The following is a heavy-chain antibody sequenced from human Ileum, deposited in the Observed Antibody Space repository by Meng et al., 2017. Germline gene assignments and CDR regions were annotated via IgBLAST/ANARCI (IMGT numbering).Heavy chain of an antibody. CDR2: MNPNSGNT. D-gene: IGHD1-1*01. Sequence: QVQLVQSGPEVKKPGASVTVSCKAAGFIFSSYDINGVRQAPRQGLEWMGWMNPNSGNTGFAQKFQDRITMTRDTSINTAYMELSSLTSEDTAVYYCARRTQSTGTALGYWGQGTLVTVSS. CDR1: GFIFSSYD. CDR3: ARRTQSTGTALGY. J-gene: IGHJ4*02. V-gene: IGHV1-8*01.